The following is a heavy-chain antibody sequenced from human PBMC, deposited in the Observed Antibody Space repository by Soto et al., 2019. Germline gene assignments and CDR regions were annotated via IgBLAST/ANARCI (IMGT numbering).Heavy chain of an antibody. J-gene: IGHJ5*02. Sequence: QVHLVQSETEVKEPGASVTVSCKTSHATFTGYTINWVRQAPGQGLEWLGWISSRSGNKYYARDFQGRLTMTTTASATTAYMELRSLRSDDTAVYFCARGTVTSGRWFGPWGQGTLVTVSS. CDR1: HATFTGYT. CDR3: ARGTVTSGRWFGP. CDR2: ISSRSGNK. D-gene: IGHD4-17*01. V-gene: IGHV1-18*04.